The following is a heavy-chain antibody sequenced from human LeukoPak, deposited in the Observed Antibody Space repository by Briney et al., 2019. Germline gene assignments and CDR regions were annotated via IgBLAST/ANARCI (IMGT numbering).Heavy chain of an antibody. CDR2: ISYDGSNK. J-gene: IGHJ4*02. D-gene: IGHD4-23*01. Sequence: GGSLRLSCAASGFTFSSYGMHWVRQAPGKGLEWVAVISYDGSNKYYADSVKGRFTISRDNSKNTLYLQMNSLRAEDTAVYYCARGPAYYGGNSGFDYWGQGTLVTVSS. V-gene: IGHV3-30*03. CDR1: GFTFSSYG. CDR3: ARGPAYYGGNSGFDY.